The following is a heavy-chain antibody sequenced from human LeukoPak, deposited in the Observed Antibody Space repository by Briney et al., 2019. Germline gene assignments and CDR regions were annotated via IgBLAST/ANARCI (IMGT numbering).Heavy chain of an antibody. CDR1: GGSIISGTYY. Sequence: PSETLSLTCTVSGGSIISGTYYWRWIRQPAGKGLEWIGRIFPSGTTNYNPSLKSRVTISIDTSKNQFSLKLTSVTAADTAVYYCARGQDVAAENYFDYWGQGTLVTVSS. J-gene: IGHJ4*02. V-gene: IGHV4-61*02. D-gene: IGHD6-25*01. CDR3: ARGQDVAAENYFDY. CDR2: IFPSGTT.